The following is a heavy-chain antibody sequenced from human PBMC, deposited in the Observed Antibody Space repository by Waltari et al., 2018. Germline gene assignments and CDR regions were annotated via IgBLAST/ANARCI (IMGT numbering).Heavy chain of an antibody. CDR2: ISSTSGTI. Sequence: EVQVVESGGGWVQPGGSLRLSGAASGFRFSTYERNWVRQAPGKGLEWVSYISSTSGTIYDADSVKGRFTISRDNAKNSLYLQMNSLRAEDTAVYYCSRSKLGRTTFDYWGQGTLVTVSS. D-gene: IGHD7-27*01. J-gene: IGHJ4*02. CDR3: SRSKLGRTTFDY. CDR1: GFRFSTYE. V-gene: IGHV3-48*04.